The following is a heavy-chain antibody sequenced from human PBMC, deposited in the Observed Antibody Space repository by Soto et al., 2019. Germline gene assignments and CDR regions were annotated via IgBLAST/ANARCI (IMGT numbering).Heavy chain of an antibody. J-gene: IGHJ6*02. V-gene: IGHV4-30-4*01. Sequence: SETLSLTCTVSGGSISSGDYYWSWVRQPPGKGLEWIGYIYYSGSTYYNPSLKSRVTISVDTSKNQFSLKLSSVTAADTAVYYCASSSSDYYYYGMDVWGQGTTVTVSS. D-gene: IGHD6-6*01. CDR2: IYYSGST. CDR1: GGSISSGDYY. CDR3: ASSSSDYYYYGMDV.